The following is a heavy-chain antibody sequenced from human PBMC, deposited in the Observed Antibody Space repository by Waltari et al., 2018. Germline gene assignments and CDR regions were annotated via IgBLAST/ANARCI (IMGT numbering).Heavy chain of an antibody. Sequence: QVELVQSGAEVKKPGASVKVSCKASGYTFISYAISWVRQAPGQGLGRMGWISVYNGNTNYEQKFQGRVTRTADTSTNTAYMELRSLRADDTAVYYCARTSLLARDGLNYYWGQGTLVTVSS. CDR1: GYTFISYA. D-gene: IGHD3-3*02. J-gene: IGHJ4*02. CDR2: ISVYNGNT. V-gene: IGHV1-18*01. CDR3: ARTSLLARDGLNYY.